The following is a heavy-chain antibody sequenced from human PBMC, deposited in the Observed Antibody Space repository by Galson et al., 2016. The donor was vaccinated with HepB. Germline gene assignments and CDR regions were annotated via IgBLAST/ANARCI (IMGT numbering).Heavy chain of an antibody. CDR3: ARDDSGGWYGFHYGMDV. D-gene: IGHD6-19*01. Sequence: ETLSLTCTVSGASISGYYLSWIRQPPGKGLEWIGYIYYSGRTNYNPSLESRVTISVDTSKNQFSLRLSSVTAADTAVYYCARDDSGGWYGFHYGMDVWGQGTTVTVSS. V-gene: IGHV4-59*01. J-gene: IGHJ6*02. CDR1: GASISGYY. CDR2: IYYSGRT.